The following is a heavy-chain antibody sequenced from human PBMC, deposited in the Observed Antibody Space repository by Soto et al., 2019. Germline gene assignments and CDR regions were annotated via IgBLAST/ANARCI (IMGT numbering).Heavy chain of an antibody. Sequence: GASVKVSCKASGYTFTSYAMHWVRQAPGQRLEWMGWINAGNGNTKYSQKFQGRVTIARDTSASTAYMELSSLRSEDTAVYYCARDSPSSGSDYWGQGTLVTVSS. CDR3: ARDSPSSGSDY. CDR1: GYTFTSYA. J-gene: IGHJ4*02. CDR2: INAGNGNT. D-gene: IGHD6-25*01. V-gene: IGHV1-3*01.